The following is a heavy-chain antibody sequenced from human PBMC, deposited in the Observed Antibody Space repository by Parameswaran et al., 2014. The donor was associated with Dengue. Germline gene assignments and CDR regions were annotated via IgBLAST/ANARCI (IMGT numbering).Heavy chain of an antibody. Sequence: WVRQAPGQGLEWMGWINPNSGGTNYAQKFQGRVTMTRDTSISTAYMELSRLRSDDTAVYYCASASPFFFYGMDVWGQGTTVTVSS. D-gene: IGHD3-3*02. CDR3: ASASPFFFYGMDV. CDR2: INPNSGGT. J-gene: IGHJ6*02. V-gene: IGHV1-2*02.